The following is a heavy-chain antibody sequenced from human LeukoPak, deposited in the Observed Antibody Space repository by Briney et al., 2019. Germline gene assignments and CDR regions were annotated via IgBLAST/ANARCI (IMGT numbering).Heavy chain of an antibody. J-gene: IGHJ5*02. Sequence: QPGGSLRLSCAASGFTFSFYWMHWVRQAPGKGLVWVSGINSDESSTSYADSVKGRFTISRDNAENTLYLQMNSLRAEDTAVYYCASAHLPWGRGSLVTVCS. CDR1: GFTFSFYW. V-gene: IGHV3-74*01. CDR3: ASAHLP. CDR2: INSDESST.